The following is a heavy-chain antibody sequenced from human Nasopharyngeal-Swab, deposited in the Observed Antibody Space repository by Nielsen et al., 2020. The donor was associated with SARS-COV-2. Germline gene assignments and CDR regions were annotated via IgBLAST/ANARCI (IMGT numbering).Heavy chain of an antibody. CDR1: GGSFSGYY. V-gene: IGHV4-34*01. Sequence: SETLSLTCAVYGGSFSGYYWNWIRQPPGKGLEWIGELNHSGSTNYNPSLKSRVTISLDTSKNQFSLKLSSVTAADTAVYYCARSRYTSSWYGVRNWFDPWCQGTLVTVSS. CDR3: ARSRYTSSWYGVRNWFDP. D-gene: IGHD6-13*01. J-gene: IGHJ5*02. CDR2: LNHSGST.